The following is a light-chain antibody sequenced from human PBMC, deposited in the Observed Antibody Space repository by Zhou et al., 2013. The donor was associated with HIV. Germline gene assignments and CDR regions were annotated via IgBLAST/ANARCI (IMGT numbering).Light chain of an antibody. CDR1: QGISNS. J-gene: IGKJ1*01. V-gene: IGKV1-NL1*01. Sequence: DIQMTQSPSSLSASVGDRVTITCRASQGISNSLAWYQQRPGKAPKLLLYAASRLQSGVPSRFSGSGSGTDYTLTISSLQPEDFATYYCQQYSSTPPWTFGQGTKVEIK. CDR3: QQYSSTPPWT. CDR2: AAS.